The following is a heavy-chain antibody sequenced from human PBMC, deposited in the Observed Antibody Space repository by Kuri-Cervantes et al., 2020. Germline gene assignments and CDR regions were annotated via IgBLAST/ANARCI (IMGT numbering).Heavy chain of an antibody. J-gene: IGHJ4*02. CDR2: ISYDGSNK. CDR1: GFTFSSYG. Sequence: GESLKISCAASGFTFSSYGMHWVRQAPGKGLEWVAVISYDGSNKYYADSVKGRFTISRDNSKNTLYLQMNSLRAEDTAVYYCARGFREFTENDYWGQGTLVTVSS. D-gene: IGHD3-10*01. V-gene: IGHV3-30*03. CDR3: ARGFREFTENDY.